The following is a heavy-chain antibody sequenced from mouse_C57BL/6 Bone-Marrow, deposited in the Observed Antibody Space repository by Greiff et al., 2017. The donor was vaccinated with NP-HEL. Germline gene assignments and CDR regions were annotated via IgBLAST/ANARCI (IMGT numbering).Heavy chain of an antibody. J-gene: IGHJ2*01. V-gene: IGHV1-82*01. CDR2: IYPGDGDT. CDR3: ARRVGY. CDR1: GYAFSSSW. D-gene: IGHD1-1*01. Sequence: VKLMESGPELVKPGASVKISCKASGYAFSSSWMNWVKQRPGKGLEWIGRIYPGDGDTNYIGKFKGKATLTADKSSSTAYMQLSSLTSEDSAVYFCARRVGYWGQGTTLTVSS.